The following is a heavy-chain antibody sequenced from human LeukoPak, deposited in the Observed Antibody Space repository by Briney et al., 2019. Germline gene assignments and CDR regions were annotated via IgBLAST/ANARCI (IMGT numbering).Heavy chain of an antibody. CDR2: IKSKTDGGTT. Sequence: PGGSLRLTCAASGFTFINYAMTWVRQAPGKGLEWVGRIKSKTDGGTTDYAAPVKGRFTISRDDSKNTLYLQMNSLKTEDTAVYYCTTGDYGDPRIDYWGQGTLVTVSS. CDR1: GFTFINYA. CDR3: TTGDYGDPRIDY. J-gene: IGHJ4*02. V-gene: IGHV3-15*01. D-gene: IGHD4-17*01.